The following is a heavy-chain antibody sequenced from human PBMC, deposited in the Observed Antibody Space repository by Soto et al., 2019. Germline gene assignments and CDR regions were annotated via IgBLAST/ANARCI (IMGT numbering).Heavy chain of an antibody. CDR2: IIPIFGTA. CDR1: GGTFSSYA. CDR3: ARVRETWIQLWGYYYGMDV. J-gene: IGHJ6*02. Sequence: SVKVSCKASGGTFSSYAISWVRQAPGQGLEWMGGIIPIFGTANYAQKFQGRVTITADESTSTAYMELSSLRSEDTAVYYCARVRETWIQLWGYYYGMDVWGQGTTVTVSS. V-gene: IGHV1-69*13. D-gene: IGHD5-18*01.